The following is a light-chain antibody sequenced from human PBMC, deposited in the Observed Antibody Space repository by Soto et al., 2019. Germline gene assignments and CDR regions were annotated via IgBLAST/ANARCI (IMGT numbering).Light chain of an antibody. Sequence: QSALTQPPSASGSPGQSVTISCTGTSSDVGGYNYVSWYQQHPGKAPKLMIYEVSKRPSGVPDRFSGSKSGNTASLTVSGRQAEDEADYYCSSYAGSNNLYVFGTGTQLTVL. CDR3: SSYAGSNNLYV. CDR2: EVS. CDR1: SSDVGGYNY. V-gene: IGLV2-8*01. J-gene: IGLJ1*01.